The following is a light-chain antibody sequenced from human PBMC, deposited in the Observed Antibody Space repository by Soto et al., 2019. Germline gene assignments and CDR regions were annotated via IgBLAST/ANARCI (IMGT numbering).Light chain of an antibody. CDR1: SSDVGGYNY. V-gene: IGLV2-14*03. J-gene: IGLJ2*01. CDR3: SSFTSRSTVV. CDR2: AVS. Sequence: QSALTQPASVSESPGQSITISCTGTSSDVGGYNYVSWYQHHPGKAPKLMIYAVSNRPSGVSNRFSGSKSGNTASLTISGLQAEDEADYYCSSFTSRSTVVFGGGTKVTVL.